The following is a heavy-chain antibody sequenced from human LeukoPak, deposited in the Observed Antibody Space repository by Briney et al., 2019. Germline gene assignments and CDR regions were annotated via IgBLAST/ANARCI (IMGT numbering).Heavy chain of an antibody. CDR3: ARDSGFQYYYDSSGSPGIEYYFEY. CDR2: ISSSSYI. D-gene: IGHD3-22*01. J-gene: IGHJ4*02. Sequence: SGGSLRLSCAASGFTFSSYSMNWVRQAPGKGLEWVSSISSSSYIYYADSVKGRFTISRDNAKNSLYLQMNSLRAEDTAVYYCARDSGFQYYYDSSGSPGIEYYFEYWGQGTLVTVSS. CDR1: GFTFSSYS. V-gene: IGHV3-21*01.